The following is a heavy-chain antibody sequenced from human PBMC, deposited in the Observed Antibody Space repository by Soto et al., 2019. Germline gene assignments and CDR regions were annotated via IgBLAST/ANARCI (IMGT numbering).Heavy chain of an antibody. Sequence: GESLKISCKGSGYSFTSYWISWVRQMPGKGLEWMGRIDPSDSYTNYSPSFQGHVTISADKSISTAYLQWSSLKASDTAMYYCARHKDCTNGVCYTNFDYWGQGTLVTVSS. J-gene: IGHJ4*02. V-gene: IGHV5-10-1*01. D-gene: IGHD2-8*01. CDR3: ARHKDCTNGVCYTNFDY. CDR2: IDPSDSYT. CDR1: GYSFTSYW.